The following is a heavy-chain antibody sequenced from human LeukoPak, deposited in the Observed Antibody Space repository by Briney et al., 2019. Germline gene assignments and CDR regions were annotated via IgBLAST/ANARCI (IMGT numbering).Heavy chain of an antibody. CDR2: IWSDGTKE. D-gene: IGHD3-10*01. Sequence: GGSLRLSCAASGFTFSNYGMHWVRQAPGKGLEWVAIIWSDGTKEYYADSVKGRFTISRDNSKNTLFLQMNSLRAGDTAVYYCARGTVTMVDYWGQGTLVTVSS. J-gene: IGHJ4*02. CDR3: ARGTVTMVDY. CDR1: GFTFSNYG. V-gene: IGHV3-33*01.